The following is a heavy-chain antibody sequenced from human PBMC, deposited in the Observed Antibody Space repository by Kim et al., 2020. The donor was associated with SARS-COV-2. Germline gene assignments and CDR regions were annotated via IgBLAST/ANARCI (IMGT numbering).Heavy chain of an antibody. D-gene: IGHD2-2*01. Sequence: TLSLTCTVSAGSVSSGGYYWSWIRQHPGKGLEWIGYIYYSGTTHYNPSLKSRVTISIDTSKNQFSLRLTSVTAADTAVYYCARAGAWTSPGGVWGQGTLVTVSS. J-gene: IGHJ4*02. CDR2: IYYSGTT. CDR3: ARAGAWTSPGGV. CDR1: AGSVSSGGYY. V-gene: IGHV4-31*03.